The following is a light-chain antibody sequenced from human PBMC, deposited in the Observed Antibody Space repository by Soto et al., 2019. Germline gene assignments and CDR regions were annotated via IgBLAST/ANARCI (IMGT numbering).Light chain of an antibody. J-gene: IGKJ1*01. CDR1: QTISSC. CDR3: QHYNSYSEA. V-gene: IGKV1-5*03. Sequence: DIQMTQSPSTLSGSVGDRVAITCRASQTISSCLALYHQKRGKAPKLLIYKASTLKSGVPSRFSGSGSGTEFTLTISSLQPDDFATYYCQHYNSYSEAFGQGTKVDIK. CDR2: KAS.